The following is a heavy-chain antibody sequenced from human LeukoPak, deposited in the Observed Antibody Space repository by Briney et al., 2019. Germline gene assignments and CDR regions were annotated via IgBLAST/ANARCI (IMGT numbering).Heavy chain of an antibody. D-gene: IGHD1-1*01. V-gene: IGHV3-23*01. J-gene: IGHJ5*02. CDR1: GFTFSSYS. CDR3: AKDGNLGS. Sequence: PGGSLRLSCAASGFTFSSYSMNWVRQAPGKGLEWVSTIGGSGGSTYYADSVKGRFTISRDNSKNTLCLRMNTLRAEDTAVYYCAKDGNLGSWGQGTPVTVFS. CDR2: IGGSGGST.